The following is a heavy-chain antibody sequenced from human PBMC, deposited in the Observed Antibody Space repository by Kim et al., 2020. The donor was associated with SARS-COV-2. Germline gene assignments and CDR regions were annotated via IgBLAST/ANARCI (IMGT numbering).Heavy chain of an antibody. CDR3: ARNSGSSPDSY. V-gene: IGHV1-69*01. D-gene: IGHD1-26*01. CDR2: A. Sequence: ANYAQTFQGRVTITADESTSTAYMELSSLRSEDTAVYYCARNSGSSPDSYWGQGTLVTVSS. J-gene: IGHJ4*02.